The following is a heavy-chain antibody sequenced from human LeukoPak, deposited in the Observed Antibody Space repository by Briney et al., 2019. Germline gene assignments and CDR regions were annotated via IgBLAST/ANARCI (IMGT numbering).Heavy chain of an antibody. V-gene: IGHV7-4-1*02. Sequence: ASVKVSCKTSGYTFTSYAINWMRQAPGQGLEWMGWINTKTGNPMYAQGFTGRYVFSLDTSVSTAYLQISSLKAENTAVYYCAREHRAIFQRGGYYYYMDVWGKGTTVTVSS. CDR2: INTKTGNP. CDR3: AREHRAIFQRGGYYYYMDV. CDR1: GYTFTSYA. D-gene: IGHD3-3*01. J-gene: IGHJ6*03.